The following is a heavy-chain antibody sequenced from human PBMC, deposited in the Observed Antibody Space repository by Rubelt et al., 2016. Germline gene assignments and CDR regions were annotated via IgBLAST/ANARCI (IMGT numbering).Heavy chain of an antibody. CDR3: ATDLGRGYIYGPLDS. Sequence: QLQLQESGPGLVKPSETLSLTCTVSGGSISTSFYYCGWIRQPPGKGLEWIGSVYYSGRTSYSPSLKGRVTISVDTSKNQFSLDLTSVTAADTAVYYCATDLGRGYIYGPLDSWGQGTLVTVSS. J-gene: IGHJ4*02. V-gene: IGHV4-39*07. CDR1: GGSISTSFYY. CDR2: VYYSGRT. D-gene: IGHD5-18*01.